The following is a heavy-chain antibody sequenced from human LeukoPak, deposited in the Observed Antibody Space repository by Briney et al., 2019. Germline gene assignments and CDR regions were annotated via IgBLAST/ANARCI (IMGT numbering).Heavy chain of an antibody. CDR2: IIPIFGTA. CDR1: GGTFSSYA. J-gene: IGHJ4*02. D-gene: IGHD2-2*01. V-gene: IGHV1-69*05. Sequence: SVKVSCKASGGTFSSYAISWVRQAPGQGLEWMGGIIPIFGTANYAQKFQGRVTITTDESTSTAYMELSSLRSEDTAVYYCARGFCSSTSCYDLGEYDYWGQGTLVTVSS. CDR3: ARGFCSSTSCYDLGEYDY.